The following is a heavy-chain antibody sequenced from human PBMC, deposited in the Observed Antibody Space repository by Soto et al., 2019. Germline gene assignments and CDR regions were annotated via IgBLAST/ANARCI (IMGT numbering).Heavy chain of an antibody. CDR2: IVVASGRT. CDR1: GFDFGSFG. J-gene: IGHJ6*02. CDR3: SADPPHTAIGWPV. V-gene: IGHV1-58*02. Sequence: QMQLVQSAPEVRKPGTSVRVSCKASGFDFGSFGIQFLRQTRGRGLEWIGWIVVASGRTNYARQFQGRVAFSRDMSSTTAYMDLFDLKSDDTAVYFCSADPPHTAIGWPVWGQGTTVTVSS. D-gene: IGHD4-17*01.